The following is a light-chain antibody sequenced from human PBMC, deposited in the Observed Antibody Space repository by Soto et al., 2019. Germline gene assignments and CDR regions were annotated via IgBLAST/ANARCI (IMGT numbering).Light chain of an antibody. CDR1: SSDVGGYNY. J-gene: IGLJ3*02. CDR3: CSYAGFYTWV. V-gene: IGLV2-11*01. CDR2: DVS. Sequence: QSALTQPRSVSGSTGQSVTISCTGTSSDVGGYNYVSWYQQHPGKAPKLMIYDVSKRPSGVPDRFSGSKSGNTASLTISGLQAEDEADYYCCSYAGFYTWVFGGGTKLTVL.